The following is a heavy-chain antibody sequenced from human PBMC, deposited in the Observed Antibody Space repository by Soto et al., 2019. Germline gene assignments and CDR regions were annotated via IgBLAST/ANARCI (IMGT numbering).Heavy chain of an antibody. CDR1: GGSVSSGSYY. D-gene: IGHD3-22*01. Sequence: SETLSLTCTVSGGSVSSGSYYWSWIRQPPGKGLEWIGYIYYSGSTNYNPSLKSRVTISVDTSKNQFSLKLSSVTAADAAVYYCARETYYYDSSGYHQYYFDYWGQGTLVTVSS. CDR2: IYYSGST. J-gene: IGHJ4*02. V-gene: IGHV4-61*01. CDR3: ARETYYYDSSGYHQYYFDY.